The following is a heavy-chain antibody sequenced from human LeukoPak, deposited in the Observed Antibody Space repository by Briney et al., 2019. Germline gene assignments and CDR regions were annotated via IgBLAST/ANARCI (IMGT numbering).Heavy chain of an antibody. V-gene: IGHV3-23*01. D-gene: IGHD3-3*01. CDR2: ISGSGGST. J-gene: IGHJ6*03. CDR1: GFTFSSYA. CDR3: AREMRTYDFWSGYWYYYYMDV. Sequence: QPGGSLRLSCAASGFTFSSYAMSWVRQAPGKGLEWVSAISGSGGSTYYADSVKGRFTISRDNSKNTLYLQMNSLRAEDTAVYYCAREMRTYDFWSGYWYYYYMDVWGKGTTVTVSS.